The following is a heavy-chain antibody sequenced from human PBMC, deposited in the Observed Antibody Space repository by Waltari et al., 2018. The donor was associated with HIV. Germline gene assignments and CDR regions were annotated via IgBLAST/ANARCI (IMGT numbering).Heavy chain of an antibody. J-gene: IGHJ6*02. Sequence: EVQLVASGGGLIEPGGSLRVSCAASGFTISSHYRSWVRQAPGKGLEWVSVIYSGGSRYYADSVKGRFIISRDNSKNTVSLHMNSLRAEDTAVYYCARDPRSSGYYGMDVWGQGIKVTVSS. V-gene: IGHV3-53*01. CDR3: ARDPRSSGYYGMDV. CDR1: GFTISSHY. CDR2: IYSGGSR. D-gene: IGHD1-26*01.